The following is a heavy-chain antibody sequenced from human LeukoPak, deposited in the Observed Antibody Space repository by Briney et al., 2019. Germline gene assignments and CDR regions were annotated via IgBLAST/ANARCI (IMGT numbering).Heavy chain of an antibody. J-gene: IGHJ4*02. D-gene: IGHD3-22*01. V-gene: IGHV4-34*01. CDR2: INHSGST. Sequence: SETLSLTCAVYGESFSGYYWSWIRQPPGKGLEWIGEINHSGSTNYNPSLKSRVTISVDTSKNQFSLKLSSVTAADTAVYYCARGVARTYYSDTSGYAAADYWGQETLVTVSS. CDR3: ARGVARTYYSDTSGYAAADY. CDR1: GESFSGYY.